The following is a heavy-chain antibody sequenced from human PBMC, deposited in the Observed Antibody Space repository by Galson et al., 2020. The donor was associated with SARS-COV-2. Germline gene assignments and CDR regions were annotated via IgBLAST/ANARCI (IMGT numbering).Heavy chain of an antibody. V-gene: IGHV2-5*02. CDR3: SHRLLAAPGIGFDP. CDR2: IYWDDDK. CDR1: GFSLNTSGVG. Sequence: SGPTLVKPTQTLTLTCTFSGFSLNTSGVGVGWIRQPPGKALEWLALIYWDDDKRYSPSLKSRLTITKDTSKNQVVLTMTNMYPVDAATYYCSHRLLAAPGIGFDPWGQGTLVTVAS. D-gene: IGHD6-13*01. J-gene: IGHJ5*02.